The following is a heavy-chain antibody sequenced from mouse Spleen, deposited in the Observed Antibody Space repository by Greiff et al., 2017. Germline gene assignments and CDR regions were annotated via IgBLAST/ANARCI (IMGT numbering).Heavy chain of an antibody. Sequence: EVQLQQSGPELVKPGASVKISCKASGYTFTDYYMNWVKQSHGKSLEWIGDINPNNGGTSYNQKFKGKATLTVDKSSSTAYMELRSLTSEDSAVYYCARVYDYGDAPFAYWGQGTLVTVSA. CDR1: GYTFTDYY. CDR2: INPNNGGT. J-gene: IGHJ3*01. D-gene: IGHD2-4*01. V-gene: IGHV1-26*01. CDR3: ARVYDYGDAPFAY.